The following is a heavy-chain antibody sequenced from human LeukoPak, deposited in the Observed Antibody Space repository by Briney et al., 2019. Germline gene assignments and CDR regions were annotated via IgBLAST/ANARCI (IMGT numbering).Heavy chain of an antibody. Sequence: ASVKVSCKASGYTFTGYYMHWVRQAPGQGLEWMGWINPNSGGTNYAQKFQGRVTMTRDTSISTAYMELSRLRSDDTAVYYCAREGSAVLFSSGLSREPFDYWGQGTLVTVSS. J-gene: IGHJ4*02. CDR1: GYTFTGYY. CDR3: AREGSAVLFSSGLSREPFDY. CDR2: INPNSGGT. D-gene: IGHD6-19*01. V-gene: IGHV1-2*02.